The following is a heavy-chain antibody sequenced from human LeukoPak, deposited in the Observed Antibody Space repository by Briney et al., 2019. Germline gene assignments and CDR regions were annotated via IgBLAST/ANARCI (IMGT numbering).Heavy chain of an antibody. CDR1: GFTFNNYA. Sequence: PGGSLRLSCSASGFTFNNYAMHWVRQAPGKGLEYVSAITSNGGSTYYAESVKGRFTISRDNSKNSLSLQMSSLRAEDTAVYYCVKALGYCSGGSCLSFDIWGQGTMVTVSS. J-gene: IGHJ3*02. V-gene: IGHV3-64D*06. D-gene: IGHD2-15*01. CDR3: VKALGYCSGGSCLSFDI. CDR2: ITSNGGST.